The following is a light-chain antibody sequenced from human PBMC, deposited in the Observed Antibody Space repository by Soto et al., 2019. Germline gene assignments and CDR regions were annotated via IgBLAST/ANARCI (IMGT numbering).Light chain of an antibody. Sequence: EIVLTQSPGTLSLSPGERATLSCRASQSVRSKYLAWYQQKPGQAPRLLIYVASSRATGIPDRFSGSGSGTDFTLTISRLEPEDFAVYYCQQYGSSPRLTFGGGTKVDIK. CDR2: VAS. J-gene: IGKJ4*01. CDR3: QQYGSSPRLT. V-gene: IGKV3-20*01. CDR1: QSVRSKY.